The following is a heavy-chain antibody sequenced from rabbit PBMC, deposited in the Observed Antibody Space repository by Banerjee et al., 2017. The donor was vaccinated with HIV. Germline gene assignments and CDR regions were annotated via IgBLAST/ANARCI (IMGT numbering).Heavy chain of an antibody. V-gene: IGHV1S45*01. Sequence: EESGGDLVKPEGSLTLTCTASGFSFSSSYWICWVRQAPGKGLEWIACIYSGSSGFTAYASWVKGRFTISKTSSTTVTLQMTSLTAADTATYFCARDGDLWGPGTLVTVS. J-gene: IGHJ4*01. CDR3: ARDGDL. CDR2: IYSGSSGFT. CDR1: GFSFSSSYW. D-gene: IGHD2-1*01.